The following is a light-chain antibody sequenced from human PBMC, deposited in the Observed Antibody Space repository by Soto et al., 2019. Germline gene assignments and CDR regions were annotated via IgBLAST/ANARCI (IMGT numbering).Light chain of an antibody. J-gene: IGKJ5*01. CDR2: DAS. CDR3: QQYGYSPIT. CDR1: QSVSGK. V-gene: IGKV3-15*01. Sequence: EVLMTQSPATLSVSPGERATLSCRASQSVSGKLAWYQQKPGQAPRLLIYDASTRATGIPARFSGSGSGTEFTLTISSLQSEDFAVYYCQQYGYSPITFGQGTRLEN.